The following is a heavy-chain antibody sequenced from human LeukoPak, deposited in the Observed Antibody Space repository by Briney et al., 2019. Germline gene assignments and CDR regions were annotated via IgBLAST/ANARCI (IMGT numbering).Heavy chain of an antibody. CDR3: ATQSSGYYYVGWYAFDI. J-gene: IGHJ3*02. Sequence: GGSLRLSCAASGFTFSSYAMSWVRQAPGKGLEWVSAISGSGGSTYYADSVKGRFTISRDNSKNTLYLQMNSLRAEDTAVYYCATQSSGYYYVGWYAFDIWGQGTMVTVS. CDR2: ISGSGGST. D-gene: IGHD3-22*01. V-gene: IGHV3-23*01. CDR1: GFTFSSYA.